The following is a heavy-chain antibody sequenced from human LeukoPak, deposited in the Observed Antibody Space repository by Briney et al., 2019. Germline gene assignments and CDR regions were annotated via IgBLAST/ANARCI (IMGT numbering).Heavy chain of an antibody. CDR1: GGSISSSSYY. CDR2: LYYSGST. D-gene: IGHD6-19*01. J-gene: IGHJ4*02. V-gene: IGHV4-39*07. Sequence: SETLSLTCTVSGGSISSSSYYWGWIRQPPGKGLEWIGSLYYSGSTYYNPSLKSRVTISVDTSKNQFSLKLSSVTAADTAVYYCARRSSSGWSDYFDYWGQGTLVTVSS. CDR3: ARRSSSGWSDYFDY.